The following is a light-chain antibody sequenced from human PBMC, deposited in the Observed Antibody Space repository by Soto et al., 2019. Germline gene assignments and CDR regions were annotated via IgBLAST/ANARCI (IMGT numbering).Light chain of an antibody. CDR3: QQYDSSPHT. V-gene: IGKV3-20*01. CDR1: QSLSRTY. Sequence: EIVLTQSPGTLSLSPGERATLSCRASQSLSRTYLAWYQRRPGQAPRLLIYGASSRATGIPDRFSGSGSGTDFTLTISRLEPEDFAVYYCQQYDSSPHTFGGGTKVEIK. CDR2: GAS. J-gene: IGKJ4*01.